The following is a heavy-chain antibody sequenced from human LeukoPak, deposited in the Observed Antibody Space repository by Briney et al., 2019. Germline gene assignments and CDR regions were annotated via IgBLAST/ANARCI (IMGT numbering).Heavy chain of an antibody. CDR2: IYYSGST. J-gene: IGHJ4*02. CDR3: ACAYCSSTSCPIDY. CDR1: GGSISSYY. V-gene: IGHV4-59*01. Sequence: PETLSLTCTVSGGSISSYYWGWIRQPPGKGLEWIGYIYYSGSTNYNPSLKSRVTISVDTSKNQFSLKLSSVTAADTAVYYCACAYCSSTSCPIDYWGQGTLVTVSS. D-gene: IGHD2-2*01.